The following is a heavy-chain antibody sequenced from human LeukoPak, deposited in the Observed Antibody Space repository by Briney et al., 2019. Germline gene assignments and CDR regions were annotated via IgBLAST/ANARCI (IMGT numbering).Heavy chain of an antibody. CDR2: IIPIFGTA. CDR3: ARDMGSSWPRTFDP. Sequence: ASVKVSCKASGGTFISYAISWVRQAPGQGLEWMGGIIPIFGTANYAQKFQGRVTITADESTSTAYMELSSLRSEDTAVYYCARDMGSSWPRTFDPWGQGTLVTVSS. V-gene: IGHV1-69*01. CDR1: GGTFISYA. J-gene: IGHJ5*02. D-gene: IGHD6-13*01.